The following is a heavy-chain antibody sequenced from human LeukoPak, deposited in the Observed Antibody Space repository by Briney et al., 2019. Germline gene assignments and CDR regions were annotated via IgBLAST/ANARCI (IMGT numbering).Heavy chain of an antibody. CDR3: ARKRGEDFDY. J-gene: IGHJ4*02. D-gene: IGHD3-10*01. CDR2: ISYDGSNK. CDR1: GFTFSSYA. V-gene: IGHV3-30-3*01. Sequence: PGGSLRLSCAASGFTFSSYAMHWVRQAPGKGLEWVAVISYDGSNKYYADSVKGRFTISRDNSKNTLYLQMNSLRAEDTAVYYCARKRGEDFDYWGQGTLVTVSS.